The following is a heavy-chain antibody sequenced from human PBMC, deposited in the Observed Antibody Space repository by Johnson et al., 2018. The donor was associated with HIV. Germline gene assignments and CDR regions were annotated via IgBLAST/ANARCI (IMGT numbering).Heavy chain of an antibody. V-gene: IGHV3-66*01. D-gene: IGHD2-15*01. Sequence: MLLVESGGGLVQPGGSMRLSCASGFTVSTNYMSWVRQAPGKGLEWVSVIYSGGSTYYAESVKGRLTISRDNSKNTVYLQMNNVRAEDTAMFYCTRGRFLDAVDVWGQGTMVTVSS. J-gene: IGHJ3*01. CDR3: TRGRFLDAVDV. CDR1: GFTVSTNY. CDR2: IYSGGST.